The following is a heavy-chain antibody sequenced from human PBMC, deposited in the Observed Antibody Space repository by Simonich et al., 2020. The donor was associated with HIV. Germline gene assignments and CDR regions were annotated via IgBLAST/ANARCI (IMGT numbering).Heavy chain of an antibody. CDR1: GGSISSSSYY. CDR2: IYYSGST. Sequence: QLQLQESGPGLVKPSETLSLTCTVSGGSISSSSYYWGWIRQPPGKGLEWIGSIYYSGSTYYNPSLKSRVTISVDTSKNQFSLKLSSVTAADTAVYYCASSTGTTFRVSYWGQGTLVTVSS. J-gene: IGHJ4*02. D-gene: IGHD1-7*01. CDR3: ASSTGTTFRVSY. V-gene: IGHV4-39*01.